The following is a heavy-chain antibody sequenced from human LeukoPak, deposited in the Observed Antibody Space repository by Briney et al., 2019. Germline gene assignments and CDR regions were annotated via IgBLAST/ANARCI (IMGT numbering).Heavy chain of an antibody. Sequence: ASVKVSCKASGGTFSSYAISWVRQAPGQGLEWMGGIIPIFGTANYAQKFQGRVTITADESTSTAYMELSSLRSEDTAVYYCARDSQFLDGTATSYNWFDPWGQGTLVTVSS. CDR3: ARDSQFLDGTATSYNWFDP. V-gene: IGHV1-69*13. CDR1: GGTFSSYA. D-gene: IGHD2-21*02. CDR2: IIPIFGTA. J-gene: IGHJ5*02.